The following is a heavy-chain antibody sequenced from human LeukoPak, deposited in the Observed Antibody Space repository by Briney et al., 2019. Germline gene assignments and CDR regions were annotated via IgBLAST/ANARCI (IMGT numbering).Heavy chain of an antibody. J-gene: IGHJ5*02. D-gene: IGHD3-3*01. V-gene: IGHV1-2*02. CDR3: ARADFIDAGPYLIGP. CDR1: GYSFTDYY. CDR2: INTKSGRT. Sequence: ASVRVSCKTSGYSFTDYYIHWVRQAPGQGLEWMGWINTKSGRTSSARKLQGRVTMTRDPSITTVYMDMAWLTSDDTAIYFCARADFIDAGPYLIGPWGQGTLVTVSS.